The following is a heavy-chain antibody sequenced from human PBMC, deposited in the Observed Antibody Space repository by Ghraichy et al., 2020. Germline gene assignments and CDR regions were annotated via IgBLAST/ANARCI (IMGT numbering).Heavy chain of an antibody. J-gene: IGHJ5*02. CDR2: IYYSGST. D-gene: IGHD6-19*01. CDR3: ARRTIAVAACSNWFDP. V-gene: IGHV4-39*01. Sequence: SQTLSLTCTVSGGSISSSSYYWGWIRQPPGKGLEWIGSIYYSGSTYYNPSLKSRVTISVDTSKNQFSLKLSSVTAADTAVYYCARRTIAVAACSNWFDPWGQGTLVTVSS. CDR1: GGSISSSSYY.